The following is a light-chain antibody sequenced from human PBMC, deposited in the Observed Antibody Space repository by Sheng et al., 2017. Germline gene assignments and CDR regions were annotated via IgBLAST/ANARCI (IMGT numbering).Light chain of an antibody. Sequence: DFQMTQSPVALSASVGERVTISCRASQGIGSSLAWYQQKEGKGPLLLIYGASKLRSGVPSRFSGSGSGTDFTLTIANVQPEDAASYYCQKYNSAPLTFGGGTKVEIK. CDR1: QGIGSS. CDR2: GAS. V-gene: IGKV1-27*01. CDR3: QKYNSAPLT. J-gene: IGKJ4*01.